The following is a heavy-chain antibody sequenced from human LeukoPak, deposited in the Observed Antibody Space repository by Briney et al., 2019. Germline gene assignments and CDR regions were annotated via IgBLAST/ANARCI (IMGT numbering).Heavy chain of an antibody. CDR3: ARNPSKTGWFDP. Sequence: GASVKVSCKASGYTLSSYDINWVGQATGQGLEWMGLMNSNSGYTSYAQKCQGRVTMTRNTSVSTAYKELSSLTTEDTAVYYCARNPSKTGWFDPWGQGTLVTVSS. CDR2: MNSNSGYT. V-gene: IGHV1-8*01. J-gene: IGHJ5*02. D-gene: IGHD4-11*01. CDR1: GYTLSSYD.